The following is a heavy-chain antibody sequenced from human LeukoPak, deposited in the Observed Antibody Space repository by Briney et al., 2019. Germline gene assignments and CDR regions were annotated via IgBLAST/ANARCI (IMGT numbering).Heavy chain of an antibody. CDR1: GGSISSYY. J-gene: IGHJ4*02. CDR3: ARGRRLWFGDLSPYYFDY. CDR2: IYYSGST. Sequence: SETLSLTCTVSGGSISSYYWSWIRQPPGKGLEWIGYIYYSGSTNYNPSLKSRVTISVDTSKNQFSLKLSSVTAADTAVYYCARGRRLWFGDLSPYYFDYWGQGTLVTVSS. D-gene: IGHD3-10*01. V-gene: IGHV4-59*01.